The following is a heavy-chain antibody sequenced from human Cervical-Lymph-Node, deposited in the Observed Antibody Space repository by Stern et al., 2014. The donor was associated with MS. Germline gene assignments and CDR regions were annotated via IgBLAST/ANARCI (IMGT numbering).Heavy chain of an antibody. CDR3: ARGSREVLLPRFYFDY. CDR1: GGSLTSGNYY. CDR2: IYHTGST. D-gene: IGHD3-3*01. Sequence: QLQLQESGPGLVKPSQTLSLTCTVSGGSLTSGNYYLSWIRQHPGKGLEWIGSIYHTGSTYYNPPLKSRVNTSVDTSKNQFSLKLSSVTAADTAVYYCARGSREVLLPRFYFDYWGQGTLVTVSS. J-gene: IGHJ4*02. V-gene: IGHV4-31*03.